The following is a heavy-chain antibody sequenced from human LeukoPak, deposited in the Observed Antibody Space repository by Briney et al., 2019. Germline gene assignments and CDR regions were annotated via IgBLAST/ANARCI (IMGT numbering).Heavy chain of an antibody. CDR2: VHLDGRT. CDR1: GGSVINTNW. V-gene: IGHV4-4*02. J-gene: IGHJ4*02. CDR3: AREGGFYRPLDY. D-gene: IGHD3-3*01. Sequence: SETLSLTCGVSGGSVINTNWWTWVRPPPGKGLEWIGEVHLDGRTDYNPSLESRLTMSVDVSENQVSLKLTSVTAADTAVYYCAREGGFYRPLDYSGQGTLVTVSS.